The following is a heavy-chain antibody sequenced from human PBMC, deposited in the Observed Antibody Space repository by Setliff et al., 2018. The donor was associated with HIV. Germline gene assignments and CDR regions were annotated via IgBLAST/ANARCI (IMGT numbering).Heavy chain of an antibody. Sequence: SETLSLTCAVYGGSFSDYSWTWIRQPPGRGLEWIGEINHSGSTSYNPSLKCRVSMSVDTSKNQFSLKLSSVTAADTAIFYCARATTGYSSIWYRNGLTYYYYMDVWGRGTKVTVTS. CDR2: INHSGST. D-gene: IGHD6-13*01. V-gene: IGHV4-34*01. CDR3: ARATTGYSSIWYRNGLTYYYYMDV. J-gene: IGHJ6*03. CDR1: GGSFSDYS.